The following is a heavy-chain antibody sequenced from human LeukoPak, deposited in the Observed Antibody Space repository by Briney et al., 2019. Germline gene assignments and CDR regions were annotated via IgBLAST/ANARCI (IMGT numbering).Heavy chain of an antibody. CDR3: ARAHPFQSNWFDP. J-gene: IGHJ5*02. D-gene: IGHD2-21*01. CDR1: GGSFCGYY. V-gene: IGHV4-34*01. CDR2: INHSGSN. Sequence: PSETLSLTCAVYGGSFCGYYWSWIRQPPGKGLEWIGEINHSGSNNYNPSLKSRVTISVDTSKNQFSLKLSSVTAADTAVYYCARAHPFQSNWFDPWGQGTLVTVSS.